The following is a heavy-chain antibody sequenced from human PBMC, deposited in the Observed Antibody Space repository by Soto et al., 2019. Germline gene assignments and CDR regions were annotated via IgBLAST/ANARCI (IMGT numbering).Heavy chain of an antibody. CDR3: AKDLYSGSYSYCYFHH. Sequence: HLVESGGGVVQPGGSLRLSCAASGFTFKSFAMHWVRQAPGKGLEWVAFISDDGSNQYFADSVKGRFTISRDNSENTVFLQVYSLRPGDTAFYYCAKDLYSGSYSYCYFHHWGQGTLVTVSS. J-gene: IGHJ4*02. CDR1: GFTFKSFA. D-gene: IGHD1-26*01. V-gene: IGHV3-30*18. CDR2: ISDDGSNQ.